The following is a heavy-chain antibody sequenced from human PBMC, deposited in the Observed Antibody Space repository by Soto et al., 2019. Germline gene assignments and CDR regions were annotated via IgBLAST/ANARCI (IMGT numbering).Heavy chain of an antibody. CDR3: AKDRRAGGNYGFDSDF. CDR2: SSATGAGT. CDR1: GFTFSSYG. D-gene: IGHD1-7*01. J-gene: IGHJ4*02. Sequence: EVQLLESGGGLVQPGGSLRLSCAASGFTFSSYGMTWVRQAPGKGLEWVSFSSATGAGTYYADSVKGRFTISRDNSKHPLYLQTTSLRADDTAVYYCAKDRRAGGNYGFDSDFWGQGAMVIVSS. V-gene: IGHV3-23*01.